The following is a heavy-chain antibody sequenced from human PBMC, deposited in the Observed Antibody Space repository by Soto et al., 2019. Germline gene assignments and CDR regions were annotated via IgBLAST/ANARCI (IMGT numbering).Heavy chain of an antibody. CDR2: IGTAGDT. V-gene: IGHV3-13*01. CDR1: GFTFSSYD. CDR3: ARSSPGYDYVWGSYRYTGNAFDI. J-gene: IGHJ3*02. D-gene: IGHD3-16*02. Sequence: EVQLVESGGGLVQPAGSLRLSCAASGFTFSSYDMHWVRQATGIGLEWVSAIGTAGDTYYPGSVKGRFTISRENAKNSLYVQMNSLRAGGTAVYYCARSSPGYDYVWGSYRYTGNAFDIWGQGTMVTVSS.